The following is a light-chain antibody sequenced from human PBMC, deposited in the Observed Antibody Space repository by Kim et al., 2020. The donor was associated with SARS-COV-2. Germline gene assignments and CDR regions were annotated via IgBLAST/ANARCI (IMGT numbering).Light chain of an antibody. V-gene: IGKV1D-16*01. CDR2: AAS. Sequence: DIQMTQSPSSLSASVGDRVTITCRASQDINTRLVWYQQKPEKAPKTLIYAASNLQSGVPSRFSGSGSGTDFTLTISSLQPEDFATYYCQQYQRYPSTFGQGTRLGIK. CDR3: QQYQRYPST. CDR1: QDINTR. J-gene: IGKJ5*01.